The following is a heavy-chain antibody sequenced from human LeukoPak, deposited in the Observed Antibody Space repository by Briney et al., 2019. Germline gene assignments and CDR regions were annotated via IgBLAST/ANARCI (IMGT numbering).Heavy chain of an antibody. CDR1: GFTFSSYA. J-gene: IGHJ4*02. V-gene: IGHV3-23*01. CDR3: AKDHYWSIDY. CDR2: ISGGGGST. D-gene: IGHD3-3*01. Sequence: GGSLRLSCEASGFTFSSYAMSWVRQAPGKGLEWVSAISGGGGSTYYADSVKGRFTISRDIAKNTLYLQMNSLRAEDTGVYYCAKDHYWSIDYWGRGTLVTVSS.